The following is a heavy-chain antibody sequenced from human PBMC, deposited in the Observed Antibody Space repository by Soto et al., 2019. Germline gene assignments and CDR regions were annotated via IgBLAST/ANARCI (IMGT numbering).Heavy chain of an antibody. CDR1: GLSITDSEMG. D-gene: IGHD6-19*01. CDR2: IDSSGEK. V-gene: IGHV2-26*01. Sequence: QVTLKESGPVLVKPTETLTLRCTVSGLSITDSEMGVSWIRQPPGQPLEWLAHIDSSGEKSYRTFLKSRLAISKDTSKSQIVLTMTNMDPADTATYYCARRHLAVAVSPWFDPWGQGIPVTSPQ. J-gene: IGHJ5*02. CDR3: ARRHLAVAVSPWFDP.